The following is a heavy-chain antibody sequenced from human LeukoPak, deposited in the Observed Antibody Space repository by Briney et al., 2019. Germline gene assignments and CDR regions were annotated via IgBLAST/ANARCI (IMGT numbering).Heavy chain of an antibody. CDR1: GGSISSGVYY. J-gene: IGHJ6*03. D-gene: IGHD2-2*01. Sequence: SQTLSLTCIVSGGSISSGVYYWSWIRQPPGKGLEWIGYISHSGSTYHNPSLKSRVTISVDRSNNQFSLKLRSVTAADTAVYYCARAIVPAGILGFGPKDQYNYFYYMDVWGKGTTVTVSS. CDR3: ARAIVPAGILGFGPKDQYNYFYYMDV. V-gene: IGHV4-30-2*01. CDR2: ISHSGST.